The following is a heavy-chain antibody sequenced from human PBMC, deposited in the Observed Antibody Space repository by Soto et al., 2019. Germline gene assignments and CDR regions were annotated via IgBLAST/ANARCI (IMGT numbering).Heavy chain of an antibody. V-gene: IGHV1-18*01. J-gene: IGHJ5*02. CDR1: GYSFTSYG. CDR3: ARGFNKEYSSSYTPLNWFDP. CDR2: ISAYNGNT. D-gene: IGHD6-6*01. Sequence: ASVRVSCKASGYSFTSYGISWVRQAPGQGLEWMGWISAYNGNTNYAQKLQGRVTMTTDTSTSTAYMELRSLRSDDTAVYYCARGFNKEYSSSYTPLNWFDPWGQGTLVTVSS.